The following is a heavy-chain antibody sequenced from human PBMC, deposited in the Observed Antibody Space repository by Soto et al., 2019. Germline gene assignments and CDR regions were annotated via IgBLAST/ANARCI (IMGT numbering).Heavy chain of an antibody. CDR2: INHTGST. J-gene: IGHJ4*02. D-gene: IGHD3-22*01. CDR3: ARGRTLYYDSSGYYSRAKPFDY. V-gene: IGHV4-34*01. CDR1: GGSFSGYF. Sequence: SETLSLTCAVYGGSFSGYFWSWIRQPPGKGLEWIGEINHTGSTNYNPSLKSRVTRSIDTSKNQFSLNLSPVTAADTAVYYCARGRTLYYDSSGYYSRAKPFDYWGQGTLVTVSS.